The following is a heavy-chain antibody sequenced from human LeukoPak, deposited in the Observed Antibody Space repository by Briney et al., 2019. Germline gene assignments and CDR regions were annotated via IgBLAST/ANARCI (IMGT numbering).Heavy chain of an antibody. CDR3: ARGSIVGATFDYFDY. V-gene: IGHV1-2*02. CDR2: INPNSGGT. D-gene: IGHD1-26*01. Sequence: ASVKVSCKASGYTFTGYFIHWVGQAPGRGLEWMGWINPNSGGTNYAQKLQGRVTMTRDTSMSTAYMDLSRLRSDDTAMYYCARGSIVGATFDYFDYWGQGTLVTVSS. CDR1: GYTFTGYF. J-gene: IGHJ4*02.